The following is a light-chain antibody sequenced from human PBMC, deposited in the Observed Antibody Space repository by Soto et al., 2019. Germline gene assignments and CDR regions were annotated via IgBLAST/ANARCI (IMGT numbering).Light chain of an antibody. J-gene: IGKJ4*01. Sequence: ECVLTQSPGTLSLSPGERATLSCRASQTVRNNYLAWYQQKPGQAPRLLIYDASSRATGIPDRFSGGGSGTDFTLTISRLEPGDFAVYFGEQFCSYPLIVGGGTKVDIK. CDR3: EQFCSYPLI. CDR1: QTVRNNY. V-gene: IGKV3-20*01. CDR2: DAS.